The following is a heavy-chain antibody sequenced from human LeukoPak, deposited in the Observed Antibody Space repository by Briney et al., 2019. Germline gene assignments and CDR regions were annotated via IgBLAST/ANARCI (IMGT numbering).Heavy chain of an antibody. J-gene: IGHJ6*03. CDR3: ASWGFLEWKTMDV. V-gene: IGHV3-48*01. Sequence: GGSLRLSCAASGFTFSDYSMNWVRQTPGKGLEWVSYISSTGGTLYYADSVKGRFTISRDDAKNSLYLQMNSLRAEDTAVYHCASWGFLEWKTMDVWGKGTTVTVSS. CDR1: GFTFSDYS. D-gene: IGHD3-3*01. CDR2: ISSTGGTL.